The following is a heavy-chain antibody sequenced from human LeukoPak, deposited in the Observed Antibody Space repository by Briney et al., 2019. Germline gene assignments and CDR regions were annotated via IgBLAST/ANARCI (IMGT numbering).Heavy chain of an antibody. J-gene: IGHJ3*02. CDR2: ISGSGGST. V-gene: IGHV3-23*01. CDR1: GFTFSSYA. Sequence: GGSLRLSCAASGFTFSSYAMSWVRQAPGKGLEWVSGISGSGGSTYYADSVKGRFTISRDNPKNTLYLQMNSLRVEDTAVYYCAKDYYDSSGYLLDAFDIWGQGTMVTVSS. CDR3: AKDYYDSSGYLLDAFDI. D-gene: IGHD3-22*01.